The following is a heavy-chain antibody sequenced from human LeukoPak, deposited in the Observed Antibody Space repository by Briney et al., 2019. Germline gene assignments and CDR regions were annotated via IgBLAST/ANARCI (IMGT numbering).Heavy chain of an antibody. CDR3: ARASQDYDFWSGYYTGPGSYFDY. D-gene: IGHD3-3*01. CDR2: IYYSGST. CDR1: GGSISSGGYY. V-gene: IGHV4-31*03. J-gene: IGHJ4*02. Sequence: SQTLSLTCTVSGGSISSGGYYWSWIRQHPGNGLEWIGYIYYSGSTYYNPSLKSRVTISVDTSKNQFSLKLSSVTAADTAVYYCARASQDYDFWSGYYTGPGSYFDYWGQGTLVTVSS.